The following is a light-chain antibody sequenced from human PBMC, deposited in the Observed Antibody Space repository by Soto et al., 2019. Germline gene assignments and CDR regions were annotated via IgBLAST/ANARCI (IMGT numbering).Light chain of an antibody. CDR2: AAS. J-gene: IGKJ1*01. V-gene: IGKV1-39*01. CDR3: QQSYSTPWT. Sequence: IQMSQSPSSRSSXAGYVVXXXXXASQSISSYLNWYQQKPGKAPKLLIYAASSLQSGVPSRFSGSGSGTDFTLTISSLQPEDFATYYCQQSYSTPWTFGQGTKVDIK. CDR1: QSISSY.